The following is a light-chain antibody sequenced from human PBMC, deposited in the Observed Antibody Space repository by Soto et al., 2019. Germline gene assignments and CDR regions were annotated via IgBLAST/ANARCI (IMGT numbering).Light chain of an antibody. V-gene: IGKV2-28*01. CDR3: MQALQTPLT. J-gene: IGKJ4*01. Sequence: DIVMTQSPLSLPVTRGEPASISCRSSQSLLHNGYNCLDWYLQKPGQSPQLLIYLGSTRASGVPDRFSGSGSGTEFTLKISRVEAEDVGVYYCMQALQTPLTFGGGTKVEIK. CDR2: LGS. CDR1: QSLLHNGYNC.